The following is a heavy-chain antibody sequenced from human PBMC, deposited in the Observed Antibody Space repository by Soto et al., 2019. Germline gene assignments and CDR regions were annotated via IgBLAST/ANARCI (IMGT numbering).Heavy chain of an antibody. CDR2: ISGSGGST. CDR3: AKDLAFVNQWLEYYYYYGMDV. D-gene: IGHD6-19*01. J-gene: IGHJ6*02. CDR1: GFTFSSYA. Sequence: GGSLRLSCAASGFTFSSYAMSWVRQAPGKGLEWVSAISGSGGSTYYADSVKGRFTISRDNSKNTLYLQMNSLRAEDTAVYYCAKDLAFVNQWLEYYYYYGMDVWGQGTTVTVSS. V-gene: IGHV3-23*01.